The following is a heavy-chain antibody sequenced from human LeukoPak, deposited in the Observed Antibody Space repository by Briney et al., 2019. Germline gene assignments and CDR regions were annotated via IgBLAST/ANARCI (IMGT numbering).Heavy chain of an antibody. CDR3: ARAPLYSSGWYVVY. V-gene: IGHV1-18*01. CDR2: ISTYNGNT. CDR1: GYTFSSYG. J-gene: IGHJ4*02. D-gene: IGHD6-25*01. Sequence: ASVKVSCKASGYTFSSYGTSWVRQAPGQGLEWMGWISTYNGNTNYAQKLQGRVTMTTDTSTSTAYMELRSLRSDDSAVYYCARAPLYSSGWYVVYWGQGTLVTVSS.